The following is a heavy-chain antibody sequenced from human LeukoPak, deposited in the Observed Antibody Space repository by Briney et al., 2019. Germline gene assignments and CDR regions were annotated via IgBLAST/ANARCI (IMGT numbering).Heavy chain of an antibody. D-gene: IGHD5-24*01. V-gene: IGHV3-23*01. Sequence: GGSLRLSCAASGITFSTYGMSWVRQAPGKGLEWVSVITGSDGYTYYADSVKGRFTISRDNSKNTLHLQMNSLRAEDTAVYYCAKDHERWAFDIWGQGTMVTVSS. CDR2: ITGSDGYT. CDR3: AKDHERWAFDI. J-gene: IGHJ3*02. CDR1: GITFSTYG.